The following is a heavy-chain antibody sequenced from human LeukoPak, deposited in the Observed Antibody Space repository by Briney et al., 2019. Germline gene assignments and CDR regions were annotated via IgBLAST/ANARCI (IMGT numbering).Heavy chain of an antibody. CDR1: GYTFTSYY. CDR2: INPSGGST. D-gene: IGHD4-23*01. J-gene: IGHJ4*02. Sequence: ASVKVSCKASGYTFTSYYMHWARQAPGQGLEWMGIINPSGGSTSYAQKFQGRVTMTRDMSTSTVYMELSSLRSEDTAVYYCARTTTVVTLFDYWGQGTLVTVSS. V-gene: IGHV1-46*01. CDR3: ARTTTVVTLFDY.